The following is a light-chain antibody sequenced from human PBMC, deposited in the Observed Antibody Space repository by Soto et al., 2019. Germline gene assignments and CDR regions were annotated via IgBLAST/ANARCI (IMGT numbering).Light chain of an antibody. V-gene: IGLV2-8*01. CDR3: QSYDSSLSGYV. Sequence: QSVLTQPPSASGSPGQSVTISCTGTSSDVGGYDYVSWYQQHPGKAPKLLIYGNSNRPSGVPDRFSGSKSGTSASLAITGLQAEDEADYYCQSYDSSLSGYVFGTGTKLTVL. CDR1: SSDVGGYDY. CDR2: GNS. J-gene: IGLJ1*01.